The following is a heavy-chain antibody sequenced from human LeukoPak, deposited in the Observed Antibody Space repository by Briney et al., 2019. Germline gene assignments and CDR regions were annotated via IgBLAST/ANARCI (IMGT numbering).Heavy chain of an antibody. CDR2: IRSSGGGGST. CDR3: ARFSTGLSYVFDAFDI. V-gene: IGHV3-23*01. Sequence: GGSLRLSCEASGFTFSNYAMNWVRQAPGKGLEWVSVIRSSGGGGSTYYADSVKGRFTISRDNSKNTLYLQMNSLRAEDTAVYYCARFSTGLSYVFDAFDIWGQGTMVTVSS. J-gene: IGHJ3*02. D-gene: IGHD3-10*02. CDR1: GFTFSNYA.